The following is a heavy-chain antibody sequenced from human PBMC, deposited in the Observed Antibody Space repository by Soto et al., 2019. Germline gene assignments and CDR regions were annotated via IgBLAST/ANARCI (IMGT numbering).Heavy chain of an antibody. J-gene: IGHJ3*02. Sequence: QVQLVESGGGVVQPGRSLRLSCAASGFTFSSYAMHWVRQAPGKGLEWVAVISYDGSNKYYADAVKGRLTISRDNSKNTLYLQMNSLRAEDTAVYYCARDALGRIVGATFGIWGQGTMVTVSS. CDR2: ISYDGSNK. CDR3: ARDALGRIVGATFGI. CDR1: GFTFSSYA. V-gene: IGHV3-30-3*01. D-gene: IGHD1-26*01.